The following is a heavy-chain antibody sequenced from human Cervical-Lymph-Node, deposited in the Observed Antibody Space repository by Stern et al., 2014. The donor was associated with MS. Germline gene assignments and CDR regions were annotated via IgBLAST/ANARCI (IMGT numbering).Heavy chain of an antibody. CDR1: GFTFSSYG. Sequence: QVQLVQSGGGVVQPGRSLRLSCAASGFTFSSYGMYWVRQAPGKGLEWVAVISYDGSNKYYADSVKGRFTISRDNSKNTLYLQMNSLRLEDTAVYYCAKDVAHLGYSDYWGQGTLVTVSS. V-gene: IGHV3-30*18. D-gene: IGHD3-16*02. J-gene: IGHJ4*02. CDR2: ISYDGSNK. CDR3: AKDVAHLGYSDY.